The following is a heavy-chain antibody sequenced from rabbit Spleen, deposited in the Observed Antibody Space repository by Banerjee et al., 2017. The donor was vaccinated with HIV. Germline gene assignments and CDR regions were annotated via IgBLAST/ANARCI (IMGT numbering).Heavy chain of an antibody. CDR2: INTATGKT. CDR1: GFSFSDRDV. CDR3: ARDTSSSFSSYGMDL. J-gene: IGHJ6*01. Sequence: QEELEESGGGLVKPEGSLTLTCKASGFSFSDRDVMCWVRQAPGKGLEWIACINTATGKTVYATWAKGRFTISTTSSTTVTLQMTSLTAADTATYFCARDTSSSFSSYGMDLWGQGTLVTVS. D-gene: IGHD1-1*01. V-gene: IGHV1S45*01.